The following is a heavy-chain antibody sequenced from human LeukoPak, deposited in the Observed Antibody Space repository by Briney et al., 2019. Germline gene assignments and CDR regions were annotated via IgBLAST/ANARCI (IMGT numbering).Heavy chain of an antibody. CDR1: GYTFTDYY. J-gene: IGHJ4*02. CDR2: INPNSGDT. Sequence: GASVKVSCKASGYTFTDYYMHWVRQAPGQGLEWMGWINPNSGDTNYAQKFQGRVTMTRDTSISTAYMELSRLRSNDTAVYYCARGERGSYCDYWGQGTLVTVSS. V-gene: IGHV1-2*02. CDR3: ARGERGSYCDY. D-gene: IGHD1-26*01.